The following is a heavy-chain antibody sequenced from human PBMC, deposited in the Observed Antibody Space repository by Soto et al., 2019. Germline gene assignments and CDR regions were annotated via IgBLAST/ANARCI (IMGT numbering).Heavy chain of an antibody. CDR1: GFTFSSYS. D-gene: IGHD3-22*01. CDR2: ISSSSSTI. Sequence: EVQLVESGGGLVQPGGSLRLSCAASGFTFSSYSMNWVRQAPGKGLVWVSYISSSSSTIYYADSVKGRFTISRDNAKNSLYLQMNSLRAEDTAVYYCARDGYDSSGYYSDFDYWGQGTLVTVSS. CDR3: ARDGYDSSGYYSDFDY. V-gene: IGHV3-48*01. J-gene: IGHJ4*02.